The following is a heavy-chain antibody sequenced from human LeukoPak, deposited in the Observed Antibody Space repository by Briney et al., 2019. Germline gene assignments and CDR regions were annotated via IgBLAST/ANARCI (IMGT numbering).Heavy chain of an antibody. CDR3: ARSRLFADYAGLLDY. CDR1: GFTFSHYA. V-gene: IGHV3-23*01. CDR2: MSGSGEST. Sequence: GGSLRLSCAASGFTFSHYAMSWVRQAPGQGLEWVSGMSGSGESTYYVDSVRDRFTISRDRSKNTVFLQMNSLRAEDTALYYCARSRLFADYAGLLDYWGQRTLVTVSS. D-gene: IGHD4-23*01. J-gene: IGHJ4*02.